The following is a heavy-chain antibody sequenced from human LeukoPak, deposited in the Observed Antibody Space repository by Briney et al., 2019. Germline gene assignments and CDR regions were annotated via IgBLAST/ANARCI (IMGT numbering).Heavy chain of an antibody. CDR1: GGSFSGYY. CDR2: ISHSGST. V-gene: IGHV4-34*01. CDR3: SRGIWPPDY. J-gene: IGHJ4*02. Sequence: SETLSLTCAVYGGSFSGYYWSWIRQPPGKGLEWIGEISHSGSTNYNPSLKSRVTISVDTSKNQFSLKLNSVTAADTAVYYCSRGIWPPDYWGQGTLVTVSS. D-gene: IGHD3-16*01.